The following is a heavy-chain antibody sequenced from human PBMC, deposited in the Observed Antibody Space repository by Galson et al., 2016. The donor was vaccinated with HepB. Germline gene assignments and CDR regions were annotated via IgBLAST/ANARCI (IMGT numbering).Heavy chain of an antibody. J-gene: IGHJ5*02. Sequence: SLRLSCAASGFTVSSNYMTWVRQAPGKGLEWVSAVSETAGTTNYADSVKGRFTISRDNSNNMVYLQMNSLRAEDTAVYYCARQGGPGWFAPWGQGTLVTVSS. V-gene: IGHV3-53*01. D-gene: IGHD3-16*01. CDR3: ARQGGPGWFAP. CDR2: SETAGTT. CDR1: GFTVSSNY.